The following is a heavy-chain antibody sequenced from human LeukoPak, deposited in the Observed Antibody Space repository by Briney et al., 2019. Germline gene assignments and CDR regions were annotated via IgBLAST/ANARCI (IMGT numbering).Heavy chain of an antibody. Sequence: PSETLSLTCTVSGGSISSYYWSWIRQPPGKGLEWIGYIYYSGSTNYNPSPKSRVTISVDTSKNQFSLKLSSVTAADTAVYYCARVVRAVADYWGQGTLVTVSS. D-gene: IGHD6-19*01. V-gene: IGHV4-59*01. CDR1: GGSISSYY. CDR3: ARVVRAVADY. J-gene: IGHJ4*02. CDR2: IYYSGST.